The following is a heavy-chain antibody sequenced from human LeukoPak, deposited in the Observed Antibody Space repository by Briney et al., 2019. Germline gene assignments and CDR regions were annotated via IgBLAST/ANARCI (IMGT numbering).Heavy chain of an antibody. V-gene: IGHV1-2*02. Sequence: ASVKVSCKASGYTFTGYYMHWVRQAPGQGLEWVGWINPNNGGTSYAQKFQGRVTMTRDTSIATAYMELPTLTSDDTAVYYCARGSSSPVPNFDYWGQGTLVTVSS. CDR1: GYTFTGYY. D-gene: IGHD6-13*01. J-gene: IGHJ4*02. CDR2: INPNNGGT. CDR3: ARGSSSPVPNFDY.